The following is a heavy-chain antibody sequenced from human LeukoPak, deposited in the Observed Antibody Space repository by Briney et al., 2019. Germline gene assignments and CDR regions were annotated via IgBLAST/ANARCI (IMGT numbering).Heavy chain of an antibody. D-gene: IGHD3-22*01. CDR1: GYTFTSYG. J-gene: IGHJ5*02. Sequence: GTSVNVSCKASGYTFTSYGISWVRLAPAQGLERMGWTSTYNGNTNYAQKLQGRVTMTTDTSASTAYVELRSLRSDDTAVYYCARRQGARSSGYYSYWFDPWGQGTLVTVS. CDR2: TSTYNGNT. V-gene: IGHV1-18*01. CDR3: ARRQGARSSGYYSYWFDP.